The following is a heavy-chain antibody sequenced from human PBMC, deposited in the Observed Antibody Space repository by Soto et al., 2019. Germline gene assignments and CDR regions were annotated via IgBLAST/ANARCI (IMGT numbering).Heavy chain of an antibody. Sequence: SETLSLTCTVSGGSISSYYWSWIRQPPGKGLEWIGYIYYSGSTNYNPSLKSRVTISVDTSKNQFSLKLSSVTAADTAVYYCARDFFHRDSGYSSVLWPSGFDYWGQGTLVTVS. CDR1: GGSISSYY. J-gene: IGHJ4*02. V-gene: IGHV4-59*01. CDR3: ARDFFHRDSGYSSVLWPSGFDY. D-gene: IGHD6-19*01. CDR2: IYYSGST.